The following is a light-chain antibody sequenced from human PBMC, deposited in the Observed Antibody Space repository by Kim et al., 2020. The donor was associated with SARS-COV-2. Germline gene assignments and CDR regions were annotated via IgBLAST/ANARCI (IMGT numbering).Light chain of an antibody. Sequence: PGQCVTISCTGTSSDVGGYTYVSWYQQHPGKAPKLMIYDVSKRPSGVPDRFSGSKSGNTASLTISGLQAEDEADYYCCSYAGSYTVFGGGTKLTVL. CDR3: CSYAGSYTV. CDR1: SSDVGGYTY. J-gene: IGLJ3*02. CDR2: DVS. V-gene: IGLV2-11*01.